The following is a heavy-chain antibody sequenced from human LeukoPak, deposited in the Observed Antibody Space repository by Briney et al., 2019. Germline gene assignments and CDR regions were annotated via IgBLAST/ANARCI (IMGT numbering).Heavy chain of an antibody. V-gene: IGHV5-51*01. D-gene: IGHD2-2*01. J-gene: IGHJ3*02. CDR3: ARHVSSSRVAFDI. Sequence: GAALEISCEVYGYSFTTYWLGWGRQMAGKGLEWRGTFNPGDSDVRYSPSFQGQVTISADKSISTAYLQWSSLKASDTAMYYCARHVSSSRVAFDIWGQGTMVTVSS. CDR1: GYSFTTYW. CDR2: FNPGDSDV.